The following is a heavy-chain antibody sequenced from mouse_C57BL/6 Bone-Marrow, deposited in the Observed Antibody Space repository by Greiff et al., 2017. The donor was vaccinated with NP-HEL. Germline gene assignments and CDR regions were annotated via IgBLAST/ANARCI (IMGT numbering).Heavy chain of an antibody. J-gene: IGHJ4*01. CDR1: GYTFTDYY. Sequence: EVQLQQSGPELVKPGASVKISCKASGYTFTDYYMNWVKQSHGKSLEWIGDINPNNGGTSYNQKFKGKATLTVDKSSSTAYMELRSLTSEDSAVYYYARDGNYPYYYAMDYWGQGTSVTVSS. CDR3: ARDGNYPYYYAMDY. CDR2: INPNNGGT. D-gene: IGHD2-1*01. V-gene: IGHV1-26*01.